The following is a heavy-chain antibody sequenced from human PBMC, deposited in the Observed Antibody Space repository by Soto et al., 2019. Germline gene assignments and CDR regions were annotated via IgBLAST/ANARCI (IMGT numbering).Heavy chain of an antibody. J-gene: IGHJ4*02. Sequence: GGSLRLSCAASGFAFRDYYMTWIRQAPGKGLEWVSHISSSGSATYYADSVKGRFIISRDNAKNSLYLQMNSLRAEDTAVYYCATEKGAGTSYFEYWGQGTLVTVSS. CDR1: GFAFRDYY. CDR2: ISSSGSAT. D-gene: IGHD3-10*01. CDR3: ATEKGAGTSYFEY. V-gene: IGHV3-11*01.